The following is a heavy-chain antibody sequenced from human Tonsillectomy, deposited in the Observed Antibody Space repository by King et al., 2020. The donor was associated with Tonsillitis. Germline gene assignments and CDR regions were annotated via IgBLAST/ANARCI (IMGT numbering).Heavy chain of an antibody. CDR2: IYNGGSST. V-gene: IGHV3-23*03. Sequence: VQLVESGGGLVQPGGSLRLSCAASGFTFSNYAMSWVRQAPGKGLEWVSVIYNGGSSTYYADSVKGRFTISRDNSKNTLYPEMNSLRVEDTAVSYCATARYRLALCGELLISGVDVWGQGTTVTVSS. CDR3: ATARYRLALCGELLISGVDV. D-gene: IGHD3-10*02. CDR1: GFTFSNYA. J-gene: IGHJ6*02.